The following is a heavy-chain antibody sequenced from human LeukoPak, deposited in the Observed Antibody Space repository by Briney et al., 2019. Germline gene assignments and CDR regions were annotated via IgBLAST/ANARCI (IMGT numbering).Heavy chain of an antibody. CDR1: GFTVSSNY. CDR2: IYSGGST. CDR3: ARGPPLYSSGWYWFDP. D-gene: IGHD6-19*01. V-gene: IGHV3-66*01. Sequence: GGSLRLSCAASGFTVSSNYMSWVRQAPGKGLEWVSAIYSGGSTYYADSVKGRFTISRDNSKNTMFLQMNSLRAEDTAVYYCARGPPLYSSGWYWFDPWGQGTLVTVSS. J-gene: IGHJ5*02.